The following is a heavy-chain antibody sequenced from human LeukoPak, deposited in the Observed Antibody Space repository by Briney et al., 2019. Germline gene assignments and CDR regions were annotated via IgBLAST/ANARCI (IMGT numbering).Heavy chain of an antibody. CDR1: GYTLTELS. CDR2: FDPEDGET. J-gene: IGHJ3*02. CDR3: AEWIQLRDAFDI. D-gene: IGHD5-18*01. V-gene: IGHV1-24*01. Sequence: ASVKVSCKVSGYTLTELSMHWVRQAPGKGLEWMGGFDPEDGETIYAQKFQGRVTMTEDTSTDTAYMELSSLRSEDTAVYYCAEWIQLRDAFDIWGQGTMVTVSS.